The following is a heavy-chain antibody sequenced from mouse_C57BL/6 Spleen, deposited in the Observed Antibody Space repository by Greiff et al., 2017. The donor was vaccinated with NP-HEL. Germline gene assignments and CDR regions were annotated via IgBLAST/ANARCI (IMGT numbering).Heavy chain of an antibody. CDR2: IYPRDGST. D-gene: IGHD2-4*01. CDR1: GYTFTDHT. V-gene: IGHV1-78*01. CDR3: ANYYDDDGGLYWYFDV. J-gene: IGHJ1*03. Sequence: VQLQQSDAELVKPGASVKISCKVSGYTFTDHTIHWMKQRPEQGLEWIGYIYPRDGSTKYNEKFKGKATLTADKSSSTAYMQLNSLTSEDSAVYCCANYYDDDGGLYWYFDVWGTGTTVTVSS.